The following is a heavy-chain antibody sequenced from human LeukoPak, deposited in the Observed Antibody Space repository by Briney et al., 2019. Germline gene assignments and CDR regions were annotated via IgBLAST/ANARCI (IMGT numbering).Heavy chain of an antibody. CDR2: IYHSGST. CDR1: GGSISSSNW. CDR3: ARRGLRSSSWYHPVGWFDP. V-gene: IGHV4-4*02. D-gene: IGHD6-13*01. J-gene: IGHJ5*02. Sequence: SGTLSLTCAVSGGSISSSNWWSWVRQPPGKGLEWIGEIYHSGSTNYNPSLKSRVTISVDKSKNQFSLKLSSVTAADTAVYYCARRGLRSSSWYHPVGWFDPWGQGTLVTVSS.